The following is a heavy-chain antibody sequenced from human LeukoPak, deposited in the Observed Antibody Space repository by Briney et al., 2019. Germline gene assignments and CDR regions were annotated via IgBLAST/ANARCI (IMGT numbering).Heavy chain of an antibody. CDR3: ARATDTAMVTP. J-gene: IGHJ5*02. V-gene: IGHV1-8*01. CDR1: GYTFTSYD. Sequence: GASVKVSCKASGYTFTSYDINWVRHATGQGLEWMGWMNPNSGNTGYAQKFQGRVTMTRNTSISTAYMEPSSLRSEDTAVYYCARATDTAMVTPWGQGTLVTVSS. CDR2: MNPNSGNT. D-gene: IGHD5-18*01.